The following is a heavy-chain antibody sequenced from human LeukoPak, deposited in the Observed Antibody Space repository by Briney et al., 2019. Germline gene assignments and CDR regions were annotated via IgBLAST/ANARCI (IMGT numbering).Heavy chain of an antibody. J-gene: IGHJ4*02. CDR1: GGSISSYY. Sequence: SETLSLTCTVSGGSISSYYWSWIRQPPGKGLEWIGYIYYSGSTNYNPSLKSRVTISVDTSKNRFSLKLSSVTAADTAVYYCARQSGDFWSGYYPTHYFDYWGQGTLVTVSS. CDR2: IYYSGST. CDR3: ARQSGDFWSGYYPTHYFDY. D-gene: IGHD3-3*01. V-gene: IGHV4-59*08.